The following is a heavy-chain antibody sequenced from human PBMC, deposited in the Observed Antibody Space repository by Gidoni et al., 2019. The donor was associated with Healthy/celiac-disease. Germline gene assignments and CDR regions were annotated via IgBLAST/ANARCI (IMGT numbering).Heavy chain of an antibody. Sequence: QVQLVQSGAEVKKPGSSVKVSCKASGGTFSSYAISWVRQAPGQGLEWMGGIIPIFGTANYAQKFQGRVTITADESTSTAYMELSSLRSEDTAVYYCARDGLGEDYGSGDYFDYWGQGTLVTVSS. CDR1: GGTFSSYA. J-gene: IGHJ4*02. D-gene: IGHD3-16*01. V-gene: IGHV1-69*01. CDR3: ARDGLGEDYGSGDYFDY. CDR2: IIPIFGTA.